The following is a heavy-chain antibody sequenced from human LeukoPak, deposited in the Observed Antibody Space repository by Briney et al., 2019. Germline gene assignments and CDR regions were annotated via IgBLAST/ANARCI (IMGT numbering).Heavy chain of an antibody. D-gene: IGHD2-2*01. J-gene: IGHJ4*02. Sequence: GGSLILSCAASGFTFSSYSMNWVRQAPGKGLEWVSYISSGGSYISYADSVKGRFTVSRDNAKDSLFLQMRSLRDEDTAVYYCARGPALYCTSSSCLDGVDWGQGTLVSVSS. CDR1: GFTFSSYS. CDR2: ISSGGSYI. CDR3: ARGPALYCTSSSCLDGVD. V-gene: IGHV3-21*05.